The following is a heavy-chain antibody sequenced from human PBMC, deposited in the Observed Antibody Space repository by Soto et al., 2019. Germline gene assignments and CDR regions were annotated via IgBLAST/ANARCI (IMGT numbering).Heavy chain of an antibody. CDR1: GYTFTSYA. D-gene: IGHD6-13*01. CDR2: INVATGNT. V-gene: IGHV1-3*01. CDR3: AREAAKAFDS. Sequence: ASVKVSCKTSGYTFTSYALPWVLQTPGQILECMGWINVATGNTKYSQKFQDRFTITRDTSASAAYMESNSLRTEDTAIYYCAREAAKAFDSWGQGTLVTVSS. J-gene: IGHJ5*01.